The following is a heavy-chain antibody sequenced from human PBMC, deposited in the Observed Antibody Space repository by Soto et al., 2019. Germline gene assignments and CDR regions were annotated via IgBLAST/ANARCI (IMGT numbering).Heavy chain of an antibody. J-gene: IGHJ4*02. V-gene: IGHV3-15*01. CDR1: GFTFYNTW. Sequence: PGGSLRLSCTASGFTFYNTWMSWVRQAPGKGLEWVGRVKSKTDGGATDYTAPVKGRFTISRDDSQNTLYLQMNSPQTDDTAVYYCTTDRRSGYDPQFDFWGQGTLVTV. D-gene: IGHD5-12*01. CDR3: TTDRRSGYDPQFDF. CDR2: VKSKTDGGAT.